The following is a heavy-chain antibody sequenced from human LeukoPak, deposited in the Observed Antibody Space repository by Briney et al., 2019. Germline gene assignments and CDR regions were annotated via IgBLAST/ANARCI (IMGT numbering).Heavy chain of an antibody. Sequence: GGSLRLPCAASGFTFSSYGMHWVRQAPGRGLEWVAVIWYDGSNEYYADSVKGRFTISRHNSKNTLYLQMNSLRAEDTAVYYCARGPPTGGYDFWSGYYYYYGMDVWGQGTTVTVSS. D-gene: IGHD3-3*01. J-gene: IGHJ6*02. CDR2: IWYDGSNE. CDR3: ARGPPTGGYDFWSGYYYYYGMDV. V-gene: IGHV3-33*08. CDR1: GFTFSSYG.